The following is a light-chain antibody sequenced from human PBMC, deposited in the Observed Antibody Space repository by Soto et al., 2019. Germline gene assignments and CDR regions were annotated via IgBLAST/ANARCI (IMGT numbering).Light chain of an antibody. CDR3: SSYTTSNTYV. J-gene: IGLJ1*01. CDR2: EVN. Sequence: LTQPASVSGSPGQSITFSCTGTSSDIGVYNYVSWYQQHPGKAPKLMIYEVNNRPSGVSNRFSGSKSGNTASLTISGLQAEDEANYYCSSYTTSNTYVFGTGTKVIVL. V-gene: IGLV2-14*01. CDR1: SSDIGVYNY.